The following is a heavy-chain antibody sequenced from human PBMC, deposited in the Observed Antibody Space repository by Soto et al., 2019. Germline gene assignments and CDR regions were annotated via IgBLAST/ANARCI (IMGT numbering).Heavy chain of an antibody. D-gene: IGHD6-19*01. J-gene: IGHJ5*02. V-gene: IGHV4-61*01. Sequence: SVSFDCRWILKQPGKGLEWSGYIYYSGSTNYNPSLKSRVTISVDTSKNQFSLKLSSVTAADTAVYYCARVFEAGSGWDVGANNRYYPWGHVPLVTV. CDR3: ARVFEAGSGWDVGANNRYYP. CDR2: IYYSGST. CDR1: SVSFD.